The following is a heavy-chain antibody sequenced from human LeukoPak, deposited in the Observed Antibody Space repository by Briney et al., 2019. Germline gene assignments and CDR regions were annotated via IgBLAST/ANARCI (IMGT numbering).Heavy chain of an antibody. CDR2: IGPGGDI. CDR1: GFSFTAYS. Sequence: GGSLRLSCAASGFSFTAYSMNWVRQAPGRGLEWTPYIGPGGDIYYADSVTGRFTVSRDTAKNSLYLQMNGLRVEDTAVYYCARRFDSWGQGTLVTVSS. CDR3: ARRFDS. V-gene: IGHV3-48*01. J-gene: IGHJ4*02.